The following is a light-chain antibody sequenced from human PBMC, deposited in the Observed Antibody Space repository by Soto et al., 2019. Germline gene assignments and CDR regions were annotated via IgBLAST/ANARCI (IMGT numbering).Light chain of an antibody. Sequence: VLTQPPSVSWAPGQRVTISCTGNSSNIGAGFDVHWYQQLPGTAPKLLIYDNSNRPSGVPDRFSGSKSGTSASLAITGLQAEDGTDYYCQSYDSRLSAVVFGGGTQLT. CDR2: DNS. CDR1: SSNIGAGFD. J-gene: IGLJ2*01. V-gene: IGLV1-40*01. CDR3: QSYDSRLSAVV.